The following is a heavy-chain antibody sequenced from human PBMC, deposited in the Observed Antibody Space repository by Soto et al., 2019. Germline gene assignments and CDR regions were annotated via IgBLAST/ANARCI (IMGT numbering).Heavy chain of an antibody. D-gene: IGHD5-18*01. CDR2: IYYSGST. CDR1: GGSISSYY. CDR3: ARFHSGYSYRNWFDP. J-gene: IGHJ5*02. Sequence: PSETLSLTCTVSGGSISSYYWSWIRQPPGKGLEWIGYIYYSGSTNYNPSLKSRVTISVDTSKNQFSLKLSSVTAADTAVYYCARFHSGYSYRNWFDPWGQGTLVTVS. V-gene: IGHV4-59*01.